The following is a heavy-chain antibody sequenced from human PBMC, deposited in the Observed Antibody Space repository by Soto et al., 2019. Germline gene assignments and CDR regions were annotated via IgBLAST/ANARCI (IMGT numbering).Heavy chain of an antibody. CDR2: IYYSGST. CDR3: ATEDPYSMANYFDY. J-gene: IGHJ4*02. D-gene: IGHD3-10*01. V-gene: IGHV4-59*01. Sequence: ETLSLTCTVSGGSISSYYWSWIRQPPGKGLEWIGYIYYSGSTNYNPSLKSRVTISVDTSKNQFSLKLSSVTAADTAVYYCATEDPYSMANYFDYWGQGTLVTVSS. CDR1: GGSISSYY.